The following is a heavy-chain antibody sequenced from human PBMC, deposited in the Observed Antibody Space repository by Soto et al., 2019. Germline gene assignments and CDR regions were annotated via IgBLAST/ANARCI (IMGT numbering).Heavy chain of an antibody. D-gene: IGHD3-3*01. CDR3: ARGEVSYDFWSGPTPMGWFDP. Sequence: PSETLSLTCAVYGGSFSGYYWSWIRQPPGKGLEWIGEINHSGSTNYNPSLKSRVTISVDTSKNQFSLKLSSVTAADTAVYYCARGEVSYDFWSGPTPMGWFDPWGQGTLVTVSS. J-gene: IGHJ5*02. V-gene: IGHV4-34*01. CDR2: INHSGST. CDR1: GGSFSGYY.